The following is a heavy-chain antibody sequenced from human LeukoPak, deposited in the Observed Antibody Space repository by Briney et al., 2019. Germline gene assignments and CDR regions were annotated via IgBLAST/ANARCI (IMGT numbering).Heavy chain of an antibody. J-gene: IGHJ2*01. D-gene: IGHD3-22*01. Sequence: SEALSLTCNVSGGSISSSYFWNWIRQAPGKGLEWIGRGYYSGSTNYNPSLLSRLPISVDTSKKQFSMTLSSVTAADTAVYYRARSYYYDGSGYYWYFDLWGRGTLVTVSS. V-gene: IGHV4-59*01. CDR1: GGSISSSYF. CDR3: ARSYYYDGSGYYWYFDL. CDR2: GYYSGST.